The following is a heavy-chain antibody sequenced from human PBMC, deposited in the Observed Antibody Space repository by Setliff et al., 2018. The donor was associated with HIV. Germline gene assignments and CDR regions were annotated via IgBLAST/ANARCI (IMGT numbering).Heavy chain of an antibody. Sequence: PSETLSLTCTVSGGSISSGSYYWNWIRQPAGKGLEWIGRIYTSGSTNYNPSLKSRVTISVDTSKNQFSLKLSSVTAADTAVYYCSREDYYYYGMDVWGQGTTVTVSS. V-gene: IGHV4-61*02. J-gene: IGHJ6*02. CDR1: GGSISSGSYY. CDR3: SREDYYYYGMDV. CDR2: IYTSGST.